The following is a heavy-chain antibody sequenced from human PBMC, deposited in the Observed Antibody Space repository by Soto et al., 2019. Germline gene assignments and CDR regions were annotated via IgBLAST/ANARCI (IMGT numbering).Heavy chain of an antibody. V-gene: IGHV4-30-2*01. CDR2: IYHSGNT. D-gene: IGHD3-3*01. J-gene: IGHJ4*02. CDR1: GGSISSGGYS. Sequence: SETLSLTXAVSGGSISSGGYSWSWIRQPPGKGLEWIGYIYHSGNTYYNPSLKSRVTMSVDRSKNQFSLKLSSVTAADTAVYYCAGGYYDDYWGQGTLVTVSS. CDR3: AGGYYDDY.